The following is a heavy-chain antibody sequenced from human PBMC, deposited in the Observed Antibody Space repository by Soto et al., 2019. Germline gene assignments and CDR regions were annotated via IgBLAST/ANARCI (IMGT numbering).Heavy chain of an antibody. CDR2: IWYDGSNK. D-gene: IGHD3-10*01. J-gene: IGHJ4*02. Sequence: QPGGSLRLSCAASGFTFSSYGMHWVRQAPGKGLEWVAVIWYDGSNKYYADSVKGRFTISRDNSKNTLYLQMNSLRAEDTAVYYCARGPWFGELSINYFDYWGQGTLVTVSS. V-gene: IGHV3-33*01. CDR1: GFTFSSYG. CDR3: ARGPWFGELSINYFDY.